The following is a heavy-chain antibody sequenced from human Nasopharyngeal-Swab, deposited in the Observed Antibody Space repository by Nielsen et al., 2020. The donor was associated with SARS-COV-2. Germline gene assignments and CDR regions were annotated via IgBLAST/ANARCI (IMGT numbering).Heavy chain of an antibody. D-gene: IGHD2-8*01. J-gene: IGHJ6*03. Sequence: ASVKVSCKASGYTFTGYYMHWVRQAPGQGLEWMGWINPNSGGTNYAQKFQGWVTMTRETSISTAYMELSRLRSDDTAVYYCARGPGGYCTNGVCPNYYYMDVWGKGTTVTVSS. CDR2: INPNSGGT. V-gene: IGHV1-2*04. CDR3: ARGPGGYCTNGVCPNYYYMDV. CDR1: GYTFTGYY.